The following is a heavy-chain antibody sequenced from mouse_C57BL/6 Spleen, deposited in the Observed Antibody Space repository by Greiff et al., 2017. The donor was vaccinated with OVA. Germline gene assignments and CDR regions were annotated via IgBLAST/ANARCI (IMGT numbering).Heavy chain of an antibody. D-gene: IGHD2-4*01. CDR3: ASIYDYDNFDY. CDR1: GYSITSGYY. CDR2: ISYDGSN. V-gene: IGHV3-6*01. J-gene: IGHJ2*01. Sequence: EVKLVESGPGLVKPSQSLSLTCSVTGYSITSGYYWNWIRQFPGNKLEWMGYISYDGSNNYNPSLKNRISITRDTSKNQFFLKLNSVTTEDTATYYCASIYDYDNFDYWGQGTTLTVSS.